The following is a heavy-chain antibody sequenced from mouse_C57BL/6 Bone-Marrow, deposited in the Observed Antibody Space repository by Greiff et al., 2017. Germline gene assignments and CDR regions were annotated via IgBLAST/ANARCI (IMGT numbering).Heavy chain of an antibody. D-gene: IGHD2-4*01. CDR2: ISDGGSYT. Sequence: EVKVVESGGGLAKPGGSLKLSCAASGFTFSSYAMSWVRQTPEKRLEWVATISDGGSYTYYPDNVKGRFTISRANAKNNLYLQMSNLRSEDTAMYYGERGLRDYDGGGGAMDYWGQGTSVTVSS. V-gene: IGHV5-4*03. J-gene: IGHJ4*01. CDR3: ERGLRDYDGGGGAMDY. CDR1: GFTFSSYA.